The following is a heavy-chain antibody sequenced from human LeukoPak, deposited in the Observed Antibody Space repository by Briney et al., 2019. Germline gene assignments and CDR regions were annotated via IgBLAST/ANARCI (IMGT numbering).Heavy chain of an antibody. V-gene: IGHV4-34*01. CDR3: ARGKKFWIQLWLLDY. J-gene: IGHJ4*02. CDR1: GGSFSGYY. D-gene: IGHD5-18*01. Sequence: SETLSLTCAVYGGSFSGYYWSWIRQPPGKGLEWIGEINHSGSTNYNPSLKSRVTISVDTSKNQFSLKLSSVTAADTAVYYCARGKKFWIQLWLLDYWGQGTLVTVSS. CDR2: INHSGST.